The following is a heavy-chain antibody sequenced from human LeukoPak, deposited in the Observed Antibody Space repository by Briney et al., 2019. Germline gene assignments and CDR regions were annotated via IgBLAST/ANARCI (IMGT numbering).Heavy chain of an antibody. D-gene: IGHD3-3*01. J-gene: IGHJ4*02. CDR1: GFTFSSYA. CDR2: ISYDGSNK. Sequence: YPGRSLILSCAASGFTFSSYAMHWVRQAPGKGLEWVAVISYDGSNKYYADSVKGRFTISRDNSKNTLYLQMSSLRAEDTAVYYCARDGSLRFLEWLRFDYWGQGTLVTVSS. V-gene: IGHV3-30*04. CDR3: ARDGSLRFLEWLRFDY.